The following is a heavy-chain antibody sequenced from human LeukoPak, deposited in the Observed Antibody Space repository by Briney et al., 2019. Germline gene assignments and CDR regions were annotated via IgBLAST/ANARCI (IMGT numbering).Heavy chain of an antibody. V-gene: IGHV3-74*01. J-gene: IGHJ4*02. CDR2: INSDGSST. D-gene: IGHD3-9*01. Sequence: GGSLRLSCAASGFTFSSYWTHWVRQAPGKGLVWVSRINSDGSSTSYADSVKGRFTISRDNAKNTLYLQMNSLRAEDTAVYYCARDPILTGYYSYFDYWGQGTLVTVSS. CDR1: GFTFSSYW. CDR3: ARDPILTGYYSYFDY.